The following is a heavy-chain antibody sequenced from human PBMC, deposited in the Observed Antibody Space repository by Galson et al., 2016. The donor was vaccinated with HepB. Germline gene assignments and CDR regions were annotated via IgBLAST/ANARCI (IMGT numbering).Heavy chain of an antibody. CDR1: SGSLSSGVYS. D-gene: IGHD6-19*01. V-gene: IGHV4-61*08. CDR2: IFYGGST. J-gene: IGHJ4*02. CDR3: ARRDQDRTGWHVGFEY. Sequence: SETLSLTCSVSSGSLSSGVYSWSWIRQPPGKGLEWIGYIFYGGSTNYNPSLNSRVTISVDTSRNEFSLKMHSVTAADTSVDFCARRDQDRTGWHVGFEYWGQGILVTVSS.